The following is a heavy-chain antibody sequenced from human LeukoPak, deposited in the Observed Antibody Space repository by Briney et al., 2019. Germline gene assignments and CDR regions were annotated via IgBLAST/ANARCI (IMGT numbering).Heavy chain of an antibody. V-gene: IGHV3-53*01. CDR2: IYSGGST. J-gene: IGHJ3*02. CDR1: QFTVSSNY. Sequence: GGSLRLSCAASQFTVSSNYMTWVRQAPGKGLEWVSIIYSGGSTYYADSVKGRFTISRDNSKNTLYLQMNSLRAEDTAVYYCARLQYFTHSLKQNTVYLKAFDIWGQGTMVAVSS. CDR3: ARLQYFTHSLKQNTVYLKAFDI. D-gene: IGHD4-17*01.